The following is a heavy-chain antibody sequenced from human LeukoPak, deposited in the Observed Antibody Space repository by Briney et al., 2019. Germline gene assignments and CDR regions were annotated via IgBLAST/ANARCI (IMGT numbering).Heavy chain of an antibody. V-gene: IGHV5-51*01. Sequence: PGQSLKISCKGSGYSFTNYWIGWVCQMPGKVMEWMGIIYPGDSDTKYSPSFRGQVTISVDKSIGSAYLQRSSLKASDTAMYYCARRATNEYFDLWGRGTLVTVHS. CDR3: ARRATNEYFDL. D-gene: IGHD1-1*01. CDR1: GYSFTNYW. CDR2: IYPGDSDT. J-gene: IGHJ2*01.